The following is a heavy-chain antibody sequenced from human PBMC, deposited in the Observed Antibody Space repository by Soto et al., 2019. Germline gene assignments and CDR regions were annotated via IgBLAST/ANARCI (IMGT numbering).Heavy chain of an antibody. CDR3: ARENDFWSGPNGLDV. CDR2: IYHSGNT. V-gene: IGHV4-4*02. D-gene: IGHD3-3*01. CDR1: GESISSSNW. J-gene: IGHJ6*02. Sequence: ETLSLTCAVSGESISSSNWWSWVRQPPGKGLEWIGEIYHSGNTKYNPSLKSRVTISVDKSKNQFSLKLNSVTAADTAVYYCARENDFWSGPNGLDVWGQGTTVTVSS.